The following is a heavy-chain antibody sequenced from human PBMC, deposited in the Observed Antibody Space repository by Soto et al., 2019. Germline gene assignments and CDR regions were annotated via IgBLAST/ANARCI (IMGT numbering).Heavy chain of an antibody. D-gene: IGHD3-10*01. Sequence: QVQLVQSGAEVKKPGASVKVSCKASGYTFTSYGISWVRQTPGQWLEWMGWISAYNGKTNYAQKLQGRVTMTTDTSTSTAYMELRSLRSDDTAVYYCASSYYGSGPPYYYGMDVWGQGTTVTVSS. J-gene: IGHJ6*02. V-gene: IGHV1-18*01. CDR3: ASSYYGSGPPYYYGMDV. CDR1: GYTFTSYG. CDR2: ISAYNGKT.